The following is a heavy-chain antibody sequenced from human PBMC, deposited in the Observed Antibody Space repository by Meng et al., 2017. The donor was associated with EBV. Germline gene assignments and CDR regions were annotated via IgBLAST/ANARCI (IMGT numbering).Heavy chain of an antibody. CDR1: GYTFTSYD. D-gene: IGHD2-15*01. Sequence: VAKVKKPGASVNVSCKASGYTFTSYDINWLRQATGQGLEWMGWMNPNSGNTGYAQKFQGRVTMTRNTSISTAYMELSSLRSEDTAVYYCARGRGVYCSGGSCYPGWFDPWGQGTLVTVSS. J-gene: IGHJ5*02. CDR2: MNPNSGNT. CDR3: ARGRGVYCSGGSCYPGWFDP. V-gene: IGHV1-8*01.